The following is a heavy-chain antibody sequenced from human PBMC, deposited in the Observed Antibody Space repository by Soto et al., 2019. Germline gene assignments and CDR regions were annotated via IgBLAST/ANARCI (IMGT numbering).Heavy chain of an antibody. D-gene: IGHD3-3*01. J-gene: IGHJ6*02. CDR2: IIPIFGTA. V-gene: IGHV1-69*13. CDR3: ARSAGSDDFWSGPKYYYYGMDV. Sequence: RASVKVSCKASGGTFSSYAISWVRQAPGQGLEWMGGIIPIFGTANYAQKFQGRVTITADESTSTAYMELSSLRSEDTAVYYCARSAGSDDFWSGPKYYYYGMDVWGQGTTVTVSS. CDR1: GGTFSSYA.